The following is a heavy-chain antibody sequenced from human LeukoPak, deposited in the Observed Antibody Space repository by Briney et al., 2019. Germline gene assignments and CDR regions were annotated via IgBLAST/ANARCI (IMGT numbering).Heavy chain of an antibody. CDR3: ARSKSYYATDAFDI. Sequence: GGPLRLSCAASGVIFSSHWMHWLRQAPGKALVGGSRINGDGSDTTYADPVKGRFTISRANAKTTPSLQMNSRRAEDTAVYPCARSKSYYATDAFDIWGQGTMVTVSS. D-gene: IGHD1-26*01. V-gene: IGHV3-74*03. J-gene: IGHJ3*02. CDR2: INGDGSDT. CDR1: GVIFSSHW.